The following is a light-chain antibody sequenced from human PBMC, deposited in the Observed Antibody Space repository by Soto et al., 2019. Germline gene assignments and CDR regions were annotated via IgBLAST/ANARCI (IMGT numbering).Light chain of an antibody. CDR2: EGS. V-gene: IGLV2-23*01. CDR3: CSYAASSSLV. Sequence: QSALTQPASVSGSPGQSITISCTGTSSDVGTYNLVSWYQQHPGEAPKLMIYEGSKRPSGVSDRFSGSKSGNTASLTISGLQAEDEADYYCCSYAASSSLVFGGGTKLTVL. J-gene: IGLJ2*01. CDR1: SSDVGTYNL.